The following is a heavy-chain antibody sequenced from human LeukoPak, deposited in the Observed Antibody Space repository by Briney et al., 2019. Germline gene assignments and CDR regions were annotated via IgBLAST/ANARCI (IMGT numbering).Heavy chain of an antibody. V-gene: IGHV3-23*01. Sequence: PGGSLRLSCAAAGFTFSSYAMSWVRQAPGKGLEWVSSISGSGGSTYYADSVKGRFTISRHNYKNTLYLKMNSLRAEDTAVYYCAKPPHQKKFFFDYWGQGTLVIVSS. CDR1: GFTFSSYA. J-gene: IGHJ4*02. D-gene: IGHD1-14*01. CDR3: AKPPHQKKFFFDY. CDR2: ISGSGGST.